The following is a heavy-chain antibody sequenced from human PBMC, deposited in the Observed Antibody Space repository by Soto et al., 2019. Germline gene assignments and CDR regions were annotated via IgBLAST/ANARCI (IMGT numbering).Heavy chain of an antibody. CDR3: AREAYYHDSSGYCFFDY. CDR2: INHRGNT. D-gene: IGHD3-22*01. Sequence: PSETLSLTCAVYGGSFSGYYWSWVRQPPGKGIARIGEINHRGNTHYNLSLTRRVTISVDTSKNKCPLKLSSVTAADTAVYYCAREAYYHDSSGYCFFDYWGQGTLVTVSS. V-gene: IGHV4-34*01. J-gene: IGHJ4*02. CDR1: GGSFSGYY.